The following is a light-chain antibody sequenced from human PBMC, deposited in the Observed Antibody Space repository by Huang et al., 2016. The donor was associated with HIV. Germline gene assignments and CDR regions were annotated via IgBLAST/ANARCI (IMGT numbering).Light chain of an antibody. J-gene: IGKJ2*01. CDR2: GAS. CDR3: QQYSKWPPNT. CDR1: PSVNSK. V-gene: IGKV3-15*01. Sequence: EIVMTQSPATLSLSPGERATLSCRASPSVNSKLAWYQQKPGQAPRLLIYGASTRATGVPGRFSGSGSGTEFTLTISSLQSEDFAVYYCQQYSKWPPNTFGQGTKLESK.